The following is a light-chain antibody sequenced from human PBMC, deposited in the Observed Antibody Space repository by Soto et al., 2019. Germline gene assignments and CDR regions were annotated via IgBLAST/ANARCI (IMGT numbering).Light chain of an antibody. CDR1: SSDVGGYDY. CDR3: SSYTTSSSYV. J-gene: IGLJ1*01. CDR2: EVS. V-gene: IGLV2-14*01. Sequence: QSVLTQPASVSGSPGQSITMFCTGTSSDVGGYDYVSWYQQHPGEVPKLIIFEVSSRPAWISNRFSASKSCNTASLTISGLQAEDEADYYCSSYTTSSSYVFGTGTKLTVL.